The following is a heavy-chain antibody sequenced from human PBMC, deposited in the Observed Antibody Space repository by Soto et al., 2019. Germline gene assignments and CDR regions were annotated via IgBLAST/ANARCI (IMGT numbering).Heavy chain of an antibody. Sequence: PGGVPRLSCAASGFTFSSYEMNWVRQAPGKGLEWVSYISSSGSTIYYADSVKGRFTISRDNAKNSLYLQMNSLRAEDTAVYYCARIIRAAAGFMDVWGQGTTVTV. CDR2: ISSSGSTI. J-gene: IGHJ6*02. CDR3: ARIIRAAAGFMDV. D-gene: IGHD6-13*01. CDR1: GFTFSSYE. V-gene: IGHV3-48*03.